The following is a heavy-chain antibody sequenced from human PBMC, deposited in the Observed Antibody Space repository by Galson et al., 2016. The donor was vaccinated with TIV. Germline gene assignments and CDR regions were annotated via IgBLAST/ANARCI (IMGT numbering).Heavy chain of an antibody. Sequence: QSGAEVKKPGESLKISYKHSEYGFVDYWIVWVRQRPGKGLEWMGIVYLGDSVTRYSPSFQGQVAISADKSSNTAYLQWSSLQASDTAMYFCVRTAGGIDQWGQGPLVTVSS. D-gene: IGHD1-26*01. CDR1: EYGFVDYW. CDR2: VYLGDSVT. V-gene: IGHV5-51*01. CDR3: VRTAGGIDQ. J-gene: IGHJ4*02.